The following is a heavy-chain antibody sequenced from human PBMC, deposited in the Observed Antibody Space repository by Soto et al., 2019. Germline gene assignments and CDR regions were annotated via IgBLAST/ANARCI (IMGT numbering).Heavy chain of an antibody. CDR3: ARTAYCISTSCYFYYYYGMDV. J-gene: IGHJ6*02. CDR2: MNPNSGNT. Sequence: ASVKVSCKASGYTFTSYDINWVRQATGQGLEWMGWMNPNSGNTGYAQKFQGRVTMTRNTSISTAYMELSSLRSEDTAVYYCARTAYCISTSCYFYYYYGMDVWGQGTTVTVSS. D-gene: IGHD2-2*01. CDR1: GYTFTSYD. V-gene: IGHV1-8*01.